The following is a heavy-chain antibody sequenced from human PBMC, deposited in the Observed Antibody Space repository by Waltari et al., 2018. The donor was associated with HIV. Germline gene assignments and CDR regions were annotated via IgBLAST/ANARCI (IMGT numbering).Heavy chain of an antibody. CDR3: ARSVATVVRGVYYYGMDV. Sequence: EVQLVESGGGLVQPGGSLRLSCAASGFTFRSYWMHWVRQAPGKGLVWVLLIQSDGSSTSYADFVKGRFTISRDNAKNTLYLQMNSLRAEDTAVYYCARSVATVVRGVYYYGMDVWGQGTTVTVSS. J-gene: IGHJ6*02. CDR2: IQSDGSST. CDR1: GFTFRSYW. V-gene: IGHV3-74*01. D-gene: IGHD3-10*01.